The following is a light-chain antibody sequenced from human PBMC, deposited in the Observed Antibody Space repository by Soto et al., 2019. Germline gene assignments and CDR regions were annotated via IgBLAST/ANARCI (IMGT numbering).Light chain of an antibody. CDR2: WAS. CDR1: QSVLYSSNNKNY. CDR3: QHYYSTPPT. V-gene: IGKV4-1*01. Sequence: DIVMTQSPDSLAVSLGERAAINCKSSQSVLYSSNNKNYLAWYQQKPGQAPKLLIYWASTRKSGVPDRFRGSGSGTDFTLTISSLQAEDVAVYYCQHYYSTPPTFGGGTKVEIK. J-gene: IGKJ4*01.